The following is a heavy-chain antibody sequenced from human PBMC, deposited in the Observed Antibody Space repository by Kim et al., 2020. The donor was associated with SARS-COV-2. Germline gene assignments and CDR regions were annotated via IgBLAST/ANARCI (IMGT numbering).Heavy chain of an antibody. J-gene: IGHJ4*02. V-gene: IGHV3-53*01. CDR1: GFTVSSDF. Sequence: GGSLRLSCAVSGFTVSSDFMIWVRQAPGKGLEWVSILHGGVKIHYTDSVKGRFTISSDNSKNNLYLHINSLRADDAAVDYCASREAWGQGALVTGSS. CDR3: ASREA. CDR2: LHGGVKI.